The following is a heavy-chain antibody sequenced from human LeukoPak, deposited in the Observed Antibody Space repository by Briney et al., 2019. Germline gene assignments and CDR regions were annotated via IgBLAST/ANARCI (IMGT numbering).Heavy chain of an antibody. D-gene: IGHD2-15*01. J-gene: IGHJ4*02. CDR3: ARENNRYCSGGSCYYLDY. V-gene: IGHV3-11*01. CDR2: ISSSGSTI. Sequence: PGGSLRLSCAASGFTFSDYYMSWIRQAPGKGLEWVSYISSSGSTIYYEDSVKGRFTISRDNAKNSLYLQMNSLRAEDTAVYYCARENNRYCSGGSCYYLDYWGQGTLVTVSS. CDR1: GFTFSDYY.